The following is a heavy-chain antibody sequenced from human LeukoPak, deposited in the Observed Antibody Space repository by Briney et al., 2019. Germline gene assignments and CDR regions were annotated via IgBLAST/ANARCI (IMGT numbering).Heavy chain of an antibody. J-gene: IGHJ3*02. CDR1: GFTFADYA. Sequence: PGGSLRLSCAASGFTFADYAMHWVRHAPGEGLEWVSGIRWNSGSIGYADSVKGRFTISRDNAKNYLYLQMDSLRAEGTDLYFCVKDLVYCSSTSCYSHAFDMWGQGKMVSVFS. V-gene: IGHV3-9*01. CDR2: IRWNSGSI. D-gene: IGHD2-2*02. CDR3: VKDLVYCSSTSCYSHAFDM.